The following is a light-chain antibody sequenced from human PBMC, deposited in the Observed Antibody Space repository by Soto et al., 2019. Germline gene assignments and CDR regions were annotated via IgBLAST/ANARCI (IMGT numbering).Light chain of an antibody. Sequence: DIQMTQSPSTLSASVGDRVTITCRASQSISSWLAWYQQTPGEAPNLLIYEGSTLARGVPSRFSGSGSGTEFPLTISSLQPDDFATFYCQQYNTYSRTFGQGTKVEVK. V-gene: IGKV1-5*03. CDR2: EGS. J-gene: IGKJ1*01. CDR1: QSISSW. CDR3: QQYNTYSRT.